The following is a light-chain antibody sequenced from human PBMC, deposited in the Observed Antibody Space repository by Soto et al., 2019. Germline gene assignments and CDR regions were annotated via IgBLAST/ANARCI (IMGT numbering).Light chain of an antibody. Sequence: QSVLTQPPSASGSPGQSVTISCTGTSSDVGGYNYVSWYQHHPDKAPKLIIYEVYKRPSGVPDRFSGSKSGNTASLTVSGLQAEDEAEYYCSSYTTSNTYVFGTGTKVTVL. J-gene: IGLJ1*01. CDR3: SSYTTSNTYV. CDR1: SSDVGGYNY. V-gene: IGLV2-8*01. CDR2: EVY.